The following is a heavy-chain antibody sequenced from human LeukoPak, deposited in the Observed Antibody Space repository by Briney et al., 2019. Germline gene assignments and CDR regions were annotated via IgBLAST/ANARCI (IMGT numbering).Heavy chain of an antibody. V-gene: IGHV3-48*03. CDR3: AEGPQLGSGYHPDY. CDR2: ISTSGGNT. J-gene: IGHJ4*02. Sequence: PGGSLRLSCAASGFTFSSYEMNWVRQAPGKGLEWISYISTSGGNTYYADSVKGRFTISRDNSKNTLYLQMNSLRAEDTAVYYCAEGPQLGSGYHPDYWGQGTLVTVSS. D-gene: IGHD6-19*01. CDR1: GFTFSSYE.